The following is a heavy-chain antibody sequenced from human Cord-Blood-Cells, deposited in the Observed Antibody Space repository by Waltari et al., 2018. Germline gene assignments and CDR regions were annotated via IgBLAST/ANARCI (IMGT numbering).Heavy chain of an antibody. V-gene: IGHV4-30-4*01. Sequence: QVQLQESGPGLVKPSQTLSLTCTVSGGSISSGDYYWSWIRQPPGKGLEWIGYIYYSGSTYYNPSLKSRVTISVDTSKNQFSLKLSSVTAADTAVYYCARDTLTGDERHWYFDLWGRGTLVTVSS. D-gene: IGHD7-27*01. J-gene: IGHJ2*01. CDR3: ARDTLTGDERHWYFDL. CDR2: IYYSGST. CDR1: GGSISSGDYY.